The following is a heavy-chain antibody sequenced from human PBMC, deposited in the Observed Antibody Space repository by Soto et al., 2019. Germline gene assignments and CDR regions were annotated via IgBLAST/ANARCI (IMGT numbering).Heavy chain of an antibody. CDR2: ISSSSSAI. D-gene: IGHD2-2*01. Sequence: EVQLVESGGGSVQPGGSLRLSCAASGFTFSSYSMIWVRQAPGKGLEWVSYISSSSSAIFYADSVKGRFTISRDNAKNSLYLKVNSRRAEDTVVYFCARVPAAHFDSWGQGTLVPVSS. CDR3: ARVPAAHFDS. J-gene: IGHJ4*02. CDR1: GFTFSSYS. V-gene: IGHV3-48*01.